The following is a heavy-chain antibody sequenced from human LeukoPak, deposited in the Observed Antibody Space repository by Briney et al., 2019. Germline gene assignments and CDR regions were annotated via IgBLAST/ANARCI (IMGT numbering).Heavy chain of an antibody. V-gene: IGHV1-18*01. CDR3: ARDLLVVVPAAISGSNI. CDR1: GYTFTIYG. D-gene: IGHD2-2*01. Sequence: ASVKVTCKASGYTFTIYGISWVRQAPGQGLAWMGWISAYNGNTNYAQKLQGRVTMTTDTSTSTAYMELRSLRSDNTAVYYCARDLLVVVPAAISGSNIWGQGTMVTVSS. J-gene: IGHJ3*02. CDR2: ISAYNGNT.